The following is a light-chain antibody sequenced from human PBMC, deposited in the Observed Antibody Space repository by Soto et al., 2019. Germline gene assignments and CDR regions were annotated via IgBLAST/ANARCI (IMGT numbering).Light chain of an antibody. CDR2: GAS. J-gene: IGKJ2*01. CDR3: KRGPNGPLT. V-gene: IGKV3-15*01. Sequence: EIVMTQSPATLSLSPGERAALSCRASQSINSELAWYQQKPGQPPRLLIYGASTRATGVPARFTGSESGSEFPLPISGLRSEDLAVYYCKRGPNGPLTFGQGPRLE. CDR1: QSINSE.